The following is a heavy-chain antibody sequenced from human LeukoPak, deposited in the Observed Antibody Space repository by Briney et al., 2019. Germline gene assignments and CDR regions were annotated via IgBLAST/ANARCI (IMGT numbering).Heavy chain of an antibody. Sequence: PGGSLRLSCAASGFPFSSYAMSWVRQAPGKGLEWVSAISGSGGSTYYADSVKGRFTISRDNSKNTLYLQMNSLRAEDTAVYYCAKDRHGGYESWFDPWGQGTLVTVSS. CDR3: AKDRHGGYESWFDP. V-gene: IGHV3-23*01. J-gene: IGHJ5*02. CDR2: ISGSGGST. CDR1: GFPFSSYA. D-gene: IGHD5-12*01.